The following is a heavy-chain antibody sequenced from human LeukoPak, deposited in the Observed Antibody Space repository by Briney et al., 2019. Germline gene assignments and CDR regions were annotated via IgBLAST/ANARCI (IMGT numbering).Heavy chain of an antibody. CDR3: AREAENYYDRERYYYMDV. D-gene: IGHD3-22*01. J-gene: IGHJ6*03. CDR1: GFTVSSNY. Sequence: SGGSLRLSCAASGFTVSSNYMSWVRQAPGKGLEWVSVIYSGGSTYYADSVKGRFTISRDNSKNTLYLQMNSLRAEDTAVYYCAREAENYYDRERYYYMDVWGKGTTVTVSS. V-gene: IGHV3-53*01. CDR2: IYSGGST.